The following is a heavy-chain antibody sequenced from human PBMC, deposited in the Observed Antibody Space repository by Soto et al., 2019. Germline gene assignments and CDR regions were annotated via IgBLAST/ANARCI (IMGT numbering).Heavy chain of an antibody. CDR3: ARDRNIVVVPAAIADY. J-gene: IGHJ4*02. V-gene: IGHV1-18*01. Sequence: ASVKVSCKASGYTFTSYGISWVRQAPGQGLEWMGWISTSNGDAGYAQKLQGRVTMTTDTSTSTAYMELRSLRSDDTAVYYCARDRNIVVVPAAIADYWGQGTLVPVS. CDR2: ISTSNGDA. D-gene: IGHD2-2*01. CDR1: GYTFTSYG.